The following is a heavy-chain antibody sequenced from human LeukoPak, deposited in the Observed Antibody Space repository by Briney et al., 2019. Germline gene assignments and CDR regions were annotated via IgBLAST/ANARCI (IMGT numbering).Heavy chain of an antibody. CDR1: GGPISGHY. V-gene: IGHV4-4*07. Sequence: PSETLSLTCTVSGGPISGHYWSWLRQPAGKGLEWIGHICSDGSFNYSPSHKSRDTMSVDTSKNQFSLGLYSVTAADTAVFYCARGPAASGYCDFWDQGTLVTVSS. D-gene: IGHD6-13*01. J-gene: IGHJ4*02. CDR2: ICSDGSF. CDR3: ARGPAASGYCDF.